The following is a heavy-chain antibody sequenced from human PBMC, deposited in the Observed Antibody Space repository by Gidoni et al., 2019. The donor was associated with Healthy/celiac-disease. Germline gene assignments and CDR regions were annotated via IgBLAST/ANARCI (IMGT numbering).Heavy chain of an antibody. D-gene: IGHD1-1*01. CDR1: GYTFTGYY. CDR2: INPNSGGT. CDR3: ARGPWNDDRLGLENWFDP. J-gene: IGHJ5*02. V-gene: IGHV1-2*02. Sequence: QVQLVQSGAEVKKPGASVKVSCKASGYTFTGYYMHWVRQAPGQGLEWMGWINPNSGGTNYAQKFQGRVTMTRDTSISTAYMELSRLRSDDTAVYYCARGPWNDDRLGLENWFDPWGQGTLVTVSS.